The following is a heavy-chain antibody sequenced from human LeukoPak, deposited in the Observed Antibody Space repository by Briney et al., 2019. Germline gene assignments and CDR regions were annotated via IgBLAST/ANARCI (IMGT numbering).Heavy chain of an antibody. D-gene: IGHD2-21*01. CDR1: GYTFNTFG. Sequence: ASVKVSCKASGYTFNTFGVAWVRQAPGQGLEWMGWISAYSGNTNYAQKLQGRVTMTTDTSTSTAYMELRSLRSDDTAVYYCARETGCCGGDCYDYWGQGTLVTVSS. CDR3: ARETGCCGGDCYDY. CDR2: ISAYSGNT. V-gene: IGHV1-18*01. J-gene: IGHJ4*02.